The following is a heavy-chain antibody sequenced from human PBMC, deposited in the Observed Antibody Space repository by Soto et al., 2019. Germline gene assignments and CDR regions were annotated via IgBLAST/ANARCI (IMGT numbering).Heavy chain of an antibody. V-gene: IGHV1-3*01. D-gene: IGHD3-3*01. CDR1: GYTFTSYA. CDR2: INAGNGNT. CDR3: ARDLQTYYDFWSGYYTGIGY. Sequence: QVQLVQSGAEVKKPGASVKVSCKASGYTFTSYAMHWVRQAPGQRLEWMGWINAGNGNTKYSQKFQGRVTITRDTSARTAYMELSSLRSEDTAVYYCARDLQTYYDFWSGYYTGIGYWGQGTLVTVSS. J-gene: IGHJ4*02.